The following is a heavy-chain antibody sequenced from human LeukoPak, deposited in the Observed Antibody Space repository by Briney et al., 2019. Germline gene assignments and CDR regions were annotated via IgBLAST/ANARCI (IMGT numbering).Heavy chain of an antibody. Sequence: SETLSLTCTVSGGSISSGGYYWCWIRQHPGKGLEWIGYIYYSGSTYYNPSLKSRVTISVDTSKNQFSLKLSSVTAADTAVYYCARMRITMVRGVIITAYYFDYWGQGTLVTVSS. CDR1: GGSISSGGYY. V-gene: IGHV4-31*03. CDR3: ARMRITMVRGVIITAYYFDY. J-gene: IGHJ4*02. D-gene: IGHD3-10*01. CDR2: IYYSGST.